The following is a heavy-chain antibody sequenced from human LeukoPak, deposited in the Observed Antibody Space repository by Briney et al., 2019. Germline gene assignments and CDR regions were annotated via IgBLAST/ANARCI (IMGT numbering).Heavy chain of an antibody. CDR1: GFTFSSYW. V-gene: IGHV3-7*01. J-gene: IGHJ4*02. CDR2: IKQDGSEK. D-gene: IGHD3-9*01. CDR3: ARADLRYFDWLFYFDY. Sequence: GGSLRLSCAASGFTFSSYWMSWVRQAPGKGLEWVANIKQDGSEKYYVDSVKGRFTISRDNAKNSLYLQMNSLRAEDTAVYYCARADLRYFDWLFYFDYWGQGTLVTVSS.